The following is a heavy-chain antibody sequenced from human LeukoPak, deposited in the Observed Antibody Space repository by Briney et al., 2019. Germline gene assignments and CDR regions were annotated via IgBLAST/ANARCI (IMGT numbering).Heavy chain of an antibody. D-gene: IGHD6-19*01. J-gene: IGHJ4*02. Sequence: GASVKVSCKASGYTFTSYGISWVRQAPGQGLEWMGWISAYNGNTNYAQKLQGRDTMTTDTSTSTAYMELRSLRSDDTAVYYCARDRALYSSGWYRDYYFDYWGQGTLVTVSS. V-gene: IGHV1-18*01. CDR1: GYTFTSYG. CDR2: ISAYNGNT. CDR3: ARDRALYSSGWYRDYYFDY.